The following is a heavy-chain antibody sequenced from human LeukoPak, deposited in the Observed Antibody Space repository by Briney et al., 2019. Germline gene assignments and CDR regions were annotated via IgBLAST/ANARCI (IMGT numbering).Heavy chain of an antibody. V-gene: IGHV3-66*01. D-gene: IGHD6-19*01. Sequence: GGSLRLSCAASGFTVSRNYMSWVRQAPGKGLEWVSVIYSGCSTYYADSVKGRFTISRDNSKNTLYLQMNSLRAEDTAVYYCARGGYSSGWYDYYYYGMDVWGQGTTVTASS. CDR1: GFTVSRNY. CDR3: ARGGYSSGWYDYYYYGMDV. CDR2: IYSGCST. J-gene: IGHJ6*02.